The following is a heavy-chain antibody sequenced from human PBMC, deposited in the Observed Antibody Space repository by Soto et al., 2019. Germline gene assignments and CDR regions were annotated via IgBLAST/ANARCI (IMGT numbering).Heavy chain of an antibody. V-gene: IGHV3-66*01. CDR1: GFTVSTNY. CDR2: LQSGGNT. J-gene: IGHJ6*02. D-gene: IGHD3-10*01. Sequence: GGSLRLSCAASGFTVSTNYMTWVRQAPGKGLEWVSVLQSGGNTYYADSLKGRFTVSRDNSKNTLYLQMHSLRAEDTAVYYCAKIPVLLWFGELSLYVWGQGTSVPVSS. CDR3: AKIPVLLWFGELSLYV.